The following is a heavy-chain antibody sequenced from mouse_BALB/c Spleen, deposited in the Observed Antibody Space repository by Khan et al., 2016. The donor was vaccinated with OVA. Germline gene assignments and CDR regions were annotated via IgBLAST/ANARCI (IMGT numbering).Heavy chain of an antibody. CDR1: GYSITSDYA. V-gene: IGHV3-2*02. D-gene: IGHD3-3*01. CDR2: ISYSGNT. J-gene: IGHJ2*01. Sequence: VQLKESGPGLVKPSQSLSLTCTVTGYSITSDYAWNWIRQFPGNKLEWLGYISYSGNTNYNPSLKSRISVTRDTSKNQFFLPLNSVTTEDTATYYGARGYGGDRDYWGQGTTRKVSS. CDR3: ARGYGGDRDY.